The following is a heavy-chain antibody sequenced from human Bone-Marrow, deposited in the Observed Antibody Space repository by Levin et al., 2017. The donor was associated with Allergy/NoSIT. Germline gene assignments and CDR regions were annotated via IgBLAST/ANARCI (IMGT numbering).Heavy chain of an antibody. CDR3: ARAAGAAGRGGMDV. CDR1: GFSFKTFG. D-gene: IGHD6-13*01. CDR2: ITSTSKYI. V-gene: IGHV3-21*01. Sequence: GESLKIFCATSGFSFKTFGMAWVRQAPGKGLEWVSSITSTSKYIYYADSVKGRFNISRDNADNSLYLQMDRLRGEDTAVYYCARAAGAAGRGGMDVWGQGTSVTVSS. J-gene: IGHJ6*02.